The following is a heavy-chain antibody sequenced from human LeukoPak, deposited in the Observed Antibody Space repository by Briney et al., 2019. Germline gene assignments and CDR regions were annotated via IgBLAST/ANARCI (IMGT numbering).Heavy chain of an antibody. CDR2: IIPILGIA. Sequence: GASVKVSCKASGGTFSSYAISWVRQAPGQGLEWMGRIIPILGIANYAQKFQGRVTITADKSTSTAYMELSSLRSEDTAVYYCARGTNMIPTDYWGQGTLVTVS. CDR1: GGTFSSYA. J-gene: IGHJ4*02. D-gene: IGHD3-16*01. V-gene: IGHV1-69*04. CDR3: ARGTNMIPTDY.